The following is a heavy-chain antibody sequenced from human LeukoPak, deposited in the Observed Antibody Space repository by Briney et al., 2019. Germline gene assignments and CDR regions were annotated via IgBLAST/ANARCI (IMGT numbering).Heavy chain of an antibody. D-gene: IGHD3-16*01. V-gene: IGHV4-59*01. CDR3: ARGGTYALA. J-gene: IGHJ5*02. CDR2: ISYSGST. Sequence: PSETLSLTCTVSGGSISSYFWSWIRQPPGKGLEWIGYISYSGSTSYNPSLKSRVTISVDTSKNQFSLKLSSVTAADTAVYYCARGGTYALAWGQGTLVTVSS. CDR1: GGSISSYF.